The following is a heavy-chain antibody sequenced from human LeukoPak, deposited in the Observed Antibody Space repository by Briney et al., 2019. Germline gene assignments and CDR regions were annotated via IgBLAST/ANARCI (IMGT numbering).Heavy chain of an antibody. CDR1: GFTFSSYS. D-gene: IGHD7-27*01. J-gene: IGHJ4*02. CDR3: ARDGNWGDY. Sequence: PGGSLRLSCAASGFTFSSYSMNWVRQAPGKGLEWVSYISSSSTIYYADSVKGRFTISRDNAKNSLYLQMNSLRAEDTAVYYCARDGNWGDYWGQGTLVTVSS. V-gene: IGHV3-48*01. CDR2: ISSSSTI.